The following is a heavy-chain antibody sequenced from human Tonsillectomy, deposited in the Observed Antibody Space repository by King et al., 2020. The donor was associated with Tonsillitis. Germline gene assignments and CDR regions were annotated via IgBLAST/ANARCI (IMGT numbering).Heavy chain of an antibody. Sequence: VQLVESGGGVVQPGGSLRLSCAASGFIFSTYGMHWVRQAPGKGLEWVAFIRYDGSDKYYADSVKGRFTISRDNSKNTLYLQMNSLRAEDTAVYYCAKEACSAPKYSSCWGDYFYYYGMDVWGQGSAVTVSS. D-gene: IGHD6-19*01. J-gene: IGHJ6*02. CDR1: GFIFSTYG. CDR2: IRYDGSDK. V-gene: IGHV3-30*02. CDR3: AKEACSAPKYSSCWGDYFYYYGMDV.